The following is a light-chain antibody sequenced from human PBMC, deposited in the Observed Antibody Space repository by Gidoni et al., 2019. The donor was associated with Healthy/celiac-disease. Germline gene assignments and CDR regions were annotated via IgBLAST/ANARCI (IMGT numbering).Light chain of an antibody. CDR3: QQYYT. CDR1: QSVSSSY. CDR2: GAS. V-gene: IGKV3-20*01. Sequence: EIVLTQSPGTLSLSPGERATLSCRASQSVSSSYLAWYQQQPGQAPRLLIYGASSRATGIPDRFSGSGSGTDFTLTISRLEPEDFAVYYCQQYYTFGQGTRLEIK. J-gene: IGKJ5*01.